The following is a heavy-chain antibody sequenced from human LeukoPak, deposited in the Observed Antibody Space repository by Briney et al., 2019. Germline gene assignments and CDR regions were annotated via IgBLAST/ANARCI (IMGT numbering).Heavy chain of an antibody. V-gene: IGHV4-34*01. CDR2: INHSGST. J-gene: IGHJ6*02. Sequence: SSETLSLTCAVYGGSFSGYYWSWIRQPPGKGLEWIGEINHSGSTNYNPSLKSRVTISVDTSKNQFSLKLSSVTAADTAVYYCARGLPLYSNYNYYYYYGMDVWGQGTTVTVSS. CDR3: ARGLPLYSNYNYYYYYGMDV. D-gene: IGHD4-11*01. CDR1: GGSFSGYY.